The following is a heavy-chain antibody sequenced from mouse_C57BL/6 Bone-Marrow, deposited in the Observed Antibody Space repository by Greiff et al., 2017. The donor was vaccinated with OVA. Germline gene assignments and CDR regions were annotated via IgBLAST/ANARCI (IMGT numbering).Heavy chain of an antibody. CDR3: ARNYYYGSTFYAMDY. V-gene: IGHV5-6*01. J-gene: IGHJ4*01. CDR2: ISSGGSYT. D-gene: IGHD1-1*01. CDR1: GFTFSSYG. Sequence: EVKLMESGGDLVKPGGSLKLSCAASGFTFSSYGMSWVRQTPDKRLEWVATISSGGSYTYYPDSVKGRFTISRDNAKNTLYLQMSSLNSEDTAMYYCARNYYYGSTFYAMDYWGQGTSVTVSS.